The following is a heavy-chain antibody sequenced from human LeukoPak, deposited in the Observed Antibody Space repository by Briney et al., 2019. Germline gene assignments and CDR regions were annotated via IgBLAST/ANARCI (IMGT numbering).Heavy chain of an antibody. V-gene: IGHV4-61*01. Sequence: SETLFLTCTVSGGSVNSDSYHWSWIRQPPGKGLEWIGYIHYSGSTIQKPSLKSRVTVSVDTSRNQFSLKLTSVTAADTAVYYCARDAGDYFDYWGQGTLVTVSS. CDR1: GGSVNSDSYH. CDR3: ARDAGDYFDY. CDR2: IHYSGST. J-gene: IGHJ4*02. D-gene: IGHD1-26*01.